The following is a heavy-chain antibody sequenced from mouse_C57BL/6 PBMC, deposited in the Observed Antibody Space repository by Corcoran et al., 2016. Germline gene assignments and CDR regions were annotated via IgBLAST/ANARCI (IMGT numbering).Heavy chain of an antibody. V-gene: IGHV1-66*01. Sequence: QVQLQQSGPELVKPGASVKISCMASGYSFTSYYIHWVKQRPGQGLEWIGWIYPGSGNTKYNEKFKGKATLTADTSSSTAYMQLSSLTSEDSAVYYCANYDYDGRFAYWGQGTLVTVSA. CDR3: ANYDYDGRFAY. CDR2: IYPGSGNT. J-gene: IGHJ3*01. D-gene: IGHD2-4*01. CDR1: GYSFTSYY.